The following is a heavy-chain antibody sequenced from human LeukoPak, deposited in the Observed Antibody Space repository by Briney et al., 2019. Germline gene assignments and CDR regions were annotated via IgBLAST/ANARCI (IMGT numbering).Heavy chain of an antibody. CDR1: GGSISSRSYY. J-gene: IGHJ3*02. D-gene: IGHD6-13*01. CDR2: IYYSGNT. Sequence: PSETLSLTCTVSGGSISSRSYYWDWIRQPPGKGLEWIRSIYYSGNTYYKPSLKSRATISVDTSKNQFSLKLSSVTAADTAVFYCARRIARGVFDIWGQGTMVTVSS. V-gene: IGHV4-39*01. CDR3: ARRIARGVFDI.